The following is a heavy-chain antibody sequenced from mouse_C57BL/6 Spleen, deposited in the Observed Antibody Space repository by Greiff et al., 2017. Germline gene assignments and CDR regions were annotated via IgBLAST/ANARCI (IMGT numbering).Heavy chain of an antibody. CDR3: SSQRDYDDPSYFDV. J-gene: IGHJ1*03. CDR1: GFTFSSYG. Sequence: EVQVVESGGDLVKPGGSLKLSCAASGFTFSSYGMSWVRQTPDKRLEWVATISSGGSYTYYPDRVKGRFTISRDNAKNTVYLQMSSLKSEDTAVYYFSSQRDYDDPSYFDVWGTGTTLTVSS. CDR2: ISSGGSYT. D-gene: IGHD2-4*01. V-gene: IGHV5-6*01.